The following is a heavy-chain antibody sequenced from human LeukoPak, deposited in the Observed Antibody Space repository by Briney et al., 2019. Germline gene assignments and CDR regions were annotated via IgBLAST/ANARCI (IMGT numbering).Heavy chain of an antibody. CDR1: GFTFSNYW. J-gene: IGHJ4*02. V-gene: IGHV3-7*01. D-gene: IGHD6-19*01. CDR2: IQRDGSEK. CDR3: ARQGYSRGK. Sequence: GGSLRLSCAASGFTFSNYWMNWVRQAPGQGLEWVASIQRDGSEKYYVESVKGRFTISRDNAKNSLYLQMNSLRAEDTAVYYCARQGYSRGKWGQETLVTVSS.